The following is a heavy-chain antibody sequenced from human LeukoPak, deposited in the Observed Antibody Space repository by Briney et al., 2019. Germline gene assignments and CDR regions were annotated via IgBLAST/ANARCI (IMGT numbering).Heavy chain of an antibody. D-gene: IGHD3-3*01. Sequence: GGSLRLSCAASGFTFSSYAMHWVRQAPGKGLEWVAVISYDGSNKYYADSVKGRFTISRDNSKNTLYLQMNSLRAEDTAVYYCARDRGRFLEWPHLDYWGQGTLVTVSS. V-gene: IGHV3-30-3*01. CDR2: ISYDGSNK. CDR3: ARDRGRFLEWPHLDY. CDR1: GFTFSSYA. J-gene: IGHJ4*02.